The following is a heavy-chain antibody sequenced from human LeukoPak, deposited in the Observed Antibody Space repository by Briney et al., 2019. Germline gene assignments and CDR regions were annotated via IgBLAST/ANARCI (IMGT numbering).Heavy chain of an antibody. CDR2: IYYSGST. CDR1: GGSISSSSYY. Sequence: KPSETLSLTCTVSGGSISSSSYYWGWIRQPPGKGLEWIGSIYYSGSTYYNPSLKSRVTISVDTSKNQFSLKLSSVTAADTAVYYCARGRVGVVLYYDFWSGHGGDYYMDVWGKGTTVTVSS. J-gene: IGHJ6*03. D-gene: IGHD3-3*01. V-gene: IGHV4-39*07. CDR3: ARGRVGVVLYYDFWSGHGGDYYMDV.